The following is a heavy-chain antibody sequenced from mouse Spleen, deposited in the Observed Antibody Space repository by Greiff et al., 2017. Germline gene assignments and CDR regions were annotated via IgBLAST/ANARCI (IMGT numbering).Heavy chain of an antibody. CDR3: ERSGYYGSSPYAMDY. CDR2: IYPRSGNT. D-gene: IGHD1-1*01. Sequence: VQLQQSGAELARPGASVKLSCKASGYTFTSYGISWVKQRTGQGLEWIGEIYPRSGNTYYNEKFKGKATLTADKSSSTAYMELRSLTSEDSAVYFCERSGYYGSSPYAMDYWGQGTSVTVSS. V-gene: IGHV1-81*01. CDR1: GYTFTSYG. J-gene: IGHJ4*01.